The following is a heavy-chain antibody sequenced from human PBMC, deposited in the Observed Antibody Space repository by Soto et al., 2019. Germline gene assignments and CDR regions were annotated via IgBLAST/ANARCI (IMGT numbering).Heavy chain of an antibody. D-gene: IGHD5-18*01. V-gene: IGHV3-66*04. J-gene: IGHJ4*02. CDR1: GFTVSSNY. CDR3: ARHGYSYGGGYFDY. Sequence: EVQLVESGGGLVQPGGSLRLSCAASGFTVSSNYMSWVRQAPGKGLEWVSVIYSGGSAYYADSVKGSFTISRDNSKNTLYLQMNRLRAEDTAVYYCARHGYSYGGGYFDYWGQGTLVTVSS. CDR2: IYSGGSA.